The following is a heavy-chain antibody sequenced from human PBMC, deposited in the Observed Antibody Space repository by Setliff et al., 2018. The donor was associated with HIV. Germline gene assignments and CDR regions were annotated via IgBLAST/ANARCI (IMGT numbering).Heavy chain of an antibody. CDR3: ARGATRSLDEDYYDSGGSLIHDAFEM. V-gene: IGHV1-46*01. CDR2: FNPSGGSI. J-gene: IGHJ3*02. Sequence: ASVKVSCKAPGYTFTRYYIHWVRQAPGQGLEWMGVFNPSGGSINYAQEFQGRVTLTRDTSTNTVYMELSNLRSEDTAVYYCARGATRSLDEDYYDSGGSLIHDAFEMWGQGTLVTVSS. CDR1: GYTFTRYY. D-gene: IGHD3-22*01.